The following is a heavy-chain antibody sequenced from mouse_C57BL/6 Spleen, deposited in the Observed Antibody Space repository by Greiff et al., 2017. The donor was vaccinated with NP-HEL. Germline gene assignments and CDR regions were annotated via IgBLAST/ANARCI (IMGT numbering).Heavy chain of an antibody. CDR3: ARSTYDGYWYFDV. J-gene: IGHJ1*03. CDR1: GYTFTDYY. Sequence: VHVKQSGPVLVKPGASVKMSCKASGYTFTDYYMNWVKQSHGKSLEWIGVINPYNGGTSYNQKFKGKATLTVDKSSSTAYMELNSLTSEDSAVYYCARSTYDGYWYFDVWGTGTTVTVSS. CDR2: INPYNGGT. D-gene: IGHD2-3*01. V-gene: IGHV1-19*01.